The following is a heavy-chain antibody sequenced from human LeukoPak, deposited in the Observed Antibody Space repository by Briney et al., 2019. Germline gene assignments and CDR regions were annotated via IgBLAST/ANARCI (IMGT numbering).Heavy chain of an antibody. D-gene: IGHD3-3*01. CDR3: ARDGFLEWLKYYYYYGMDV. J-gene: IGHJ6*02. V-gene: IGHV3-7*01. Sequence: GGSLRLSCAASGFSLSNYWMNWVRQAPGKGLERVANIKQDGSEKNYVDSVKGRFTISRDNSKNTLYLQMNSLRAEDTAVYYCARDGFLEWLKYYYYYGMDVWGQGTTVTVSS. CDR2: IKQDGSEK. CDR1: GFSLSNYW.